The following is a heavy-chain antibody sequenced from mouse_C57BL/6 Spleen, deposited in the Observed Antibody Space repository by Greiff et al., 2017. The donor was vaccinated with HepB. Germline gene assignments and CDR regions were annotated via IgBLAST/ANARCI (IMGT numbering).Heavy chain of an antibody. J-gene: IGHJ3*01. D-gene: IGHD2-5*01. CDR3: ARAYSKFLHY. V-gene: IGHV1-69*01. Sequence: QVHVKQPGAELVMPGASVKLSCKASGYTFTSYWMHWVKQRPGQGLEWIGEIDPSDSYTNYNQKFKGNSTLTVDKSSSTAYMQLSSLTSEDSAVYYCARAYSKFLHYWGQGTLVTVSA. CDR1: GYTFTSYW. CDR2: IDPSDSYT.